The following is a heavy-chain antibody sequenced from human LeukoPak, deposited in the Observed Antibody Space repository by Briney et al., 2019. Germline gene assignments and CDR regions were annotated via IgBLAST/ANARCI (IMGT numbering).Heavy chain of an antibody. CDR2: IIPIFGTA. CDR1: GGTFSSYA. V-gene: IGHV1-69*13. D-gene: IGHD3-22*01. J-gene: IGHJ4*02. Sequence: VASVKVSCKASGGTFSSYAISWVRQAPGQGLEWMGGIIPIFGTANYAQKFQGRVTITADESTSTAYMELSSLRSEDTAVYYCARRHYYDSSGYYDYWGQGTLVTVSS. CDR3: ARRHYYDSSGYYDY.